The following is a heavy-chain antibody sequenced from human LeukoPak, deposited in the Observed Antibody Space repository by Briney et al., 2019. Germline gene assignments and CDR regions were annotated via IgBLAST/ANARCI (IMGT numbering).Heavy chain of an antibody. CDR1: GGSISSHD. D-gene: IGHD3-22*01. J-gene: IGHJ4*02. V-gene: IGHV4-59*11. Sequence: PSETPSLTCTVSGGSISSHDWGWIRQPPGKGLEWIGYIYDSGSTTYNPSLKSRVTILVDTSKDQVSLKLSSVTAADTAVYYCARGRRGRYYDISRYNYFDYWGQGTLVSVSS. CDR2: IYDSGST. CDR3: ARGRRGRYYDISRYNYFDY.